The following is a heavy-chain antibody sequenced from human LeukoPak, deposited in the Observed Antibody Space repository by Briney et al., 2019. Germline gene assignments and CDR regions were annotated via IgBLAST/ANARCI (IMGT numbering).Heavy chain of an antibody. J-gene: IGHJ1*01. CDR1: GFTFSSYG. V-gene: IGHV3-30*18. CDR2: ISYDGSNK. D-gene: IGHD3-22*01. CDR3: AKGDHYYYDSSGFVFQH. Sequence: GGSLRLSCAASGFTFSSYGMHWVRQAPGKGLEWVAVISYDGSNKYYADSVKGRFTISRDNPKNTLYLQMNSLRAEDTAVYYCAKGDHYYYDSSGFVFQHWGQGTLVTVSS.